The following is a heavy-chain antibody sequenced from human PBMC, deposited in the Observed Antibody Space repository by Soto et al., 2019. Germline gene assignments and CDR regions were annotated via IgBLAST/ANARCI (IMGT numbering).Heavy chain of an antibody. D-gene: IGHD6-13*01. CDR1: GFIVSGNY. CDR3: ARERVYSTGIDD. Sequence: EVQLVESGGGLIQPGGSLRLSCAASGFIVSGNYMIWVRQAPGKGLEWVSVINSGGTTYYALSVKGRFTISRDDAKNTLYLQMNCLRAEDTAVYFCARERVYSTGIDDWGQGTLVTVSS. V-gene: IGHV3-53*01. J-gene: IGHJ4*02. CDR2: INSGGTT.